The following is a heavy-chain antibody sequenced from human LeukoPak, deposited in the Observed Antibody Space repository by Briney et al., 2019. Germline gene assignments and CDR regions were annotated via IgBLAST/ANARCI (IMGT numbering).Heavy chain of an antibody. CDR3: ATGQYQRLAYYYYGMDV. V-gene: IGHV4-34*01. D-gene: IGHD2-2*01. CDR1: GGSFSGYY. Sequence: SETLSLTCAVYGGSFSGYYWSWIRQPPGKGLEWIGEINHSGSTNYNPSLKSRVTISVDTSKNQFSLKLSSVTAADTAVYYCATGQYQRLAYYYYGMDVWGQGTTVTVSS. CDR2: INHSGST. J-gene: IGHJ6*02.